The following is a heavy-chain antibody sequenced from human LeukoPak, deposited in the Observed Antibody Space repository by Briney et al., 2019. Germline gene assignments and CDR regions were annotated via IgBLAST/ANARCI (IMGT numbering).Heavy chain of an antibody. Sequence: SETLSLTCTVSGGSISSYYWSWIRQPPGRGLEWIGYIYYSGSTSYNPSLKSPVTLAVDTSKNQFSSERSAVTAAVTAVCCWARDAWEPPGFLDWGQATLVTVSS. CDR2: IYYSGST. CDR1: GGSISSYY. CDR3: ARDAWEPPGFLD. J-gene: IGHJ4*02. V-gene: IGHV4-59*01. D-gene: IGHD1-26*01.